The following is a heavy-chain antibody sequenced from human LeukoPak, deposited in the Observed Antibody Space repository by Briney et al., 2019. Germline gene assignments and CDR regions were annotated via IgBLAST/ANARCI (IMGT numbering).Heavy chain of an antibody. J-gene: IGHJ6*03. CDR2: INSDGSST. Sequence: GGSLRLSCAASGFTFSSYSMNWVRQAPGKGLVWVSRINSDGSSTSYADSVKGRFTIPRDNAKNTLYLQMNSLRDEDTAVYYCARDPHDFCSYYYYMDVWGKGTTVTVSS. CDR3: ARDPHDFCSYYYYMDV. D-gene: IGHD3-3*01. CDR1: GFTFSSYS. V-gene: IGHV3-74*01.